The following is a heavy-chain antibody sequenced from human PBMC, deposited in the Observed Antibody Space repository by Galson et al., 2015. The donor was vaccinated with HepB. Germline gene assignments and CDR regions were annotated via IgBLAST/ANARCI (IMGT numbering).Heavy chain of an antibody. CDR3: AKEAVGGSLGDLQH. V-gene: IGHV3-23*01. CDR1: GFTFSRYA. Sequence: SLRLSCAASGFTFSRYAMSWIRQIPGKGLEWVSTITTSGSSTYYADSAKGRFTISRDNSKNTLFLQIHSLRAEDTAVYYCAKEAVGGSLGDLQHWGQGTLVTVSS. J-gene: IGHJ1*01. D-gene: IGHD6-19*01. CDR2: ITTSGSST.